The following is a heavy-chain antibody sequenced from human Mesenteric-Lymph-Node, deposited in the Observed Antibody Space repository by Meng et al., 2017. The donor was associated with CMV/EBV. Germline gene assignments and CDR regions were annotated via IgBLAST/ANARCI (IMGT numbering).Heavy chain of an antibody. J-gene: IGHJ4*02. Sequence: GESLKISCAASGFTFSSYGMHWVRQAPGKGLEWVAFIRYDGSNKYYADSVKGRFTISRDNSKNTLYLQMNSLGAEDTAVYYCANYAVEMATIKDFWGQGTLVTVSS. V-gene: IGHV3-30*02. CDR3: ANYAVEMATIKDF. D-gene: IGHD5-24*01. CDR2: IRYDGSNK. CDR1: GFTFSSYG.